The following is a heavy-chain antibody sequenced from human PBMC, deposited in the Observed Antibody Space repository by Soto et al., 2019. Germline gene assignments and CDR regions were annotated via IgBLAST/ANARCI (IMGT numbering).Heavy chain of an antibody. CDR2: IYYSGST. Sequence: QLQLQESGPGLVKPSETLSLTCTVSGGSISSSSYYWGWIRQPPGKGLEWIGSIYYSGSTYYNPSLKSRVTISVDTSKNQFSLKLSSVTAADTAVYYCARPDFWSGHNWFDPWGQGTLVTVSS. CDR3: ARPDFWSGHNWFDP. D-gene: IGHD3-3*01. V-gene: IGHV4-39*01. CDR1: GGSISSSSYY. J-gene: IGHJ5*02.